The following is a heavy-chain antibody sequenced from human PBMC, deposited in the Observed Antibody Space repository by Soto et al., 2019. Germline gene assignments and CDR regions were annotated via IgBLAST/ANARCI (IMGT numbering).Heavy chain of an antibody. CDR1: GGSISSSNW. D-gene: IGHD4-17*01. Sequence: QVQLQESGPGLVKPSGTLSLTCAVSGGSISSSNWWTWVRQPPGKGLEWIGEIYHIGSTNYNPSLKSRVTISVDKSKYQFSLNLSSVTAADTAVYYCARFDYGGNSEVAFDIWGQGTMVTVSS. CDR2: IYHIGST. CDR3: ARFDYGGNSEVAFDI. V-gene: IGHV4-4*02. J-gene: IGHJ3*02.